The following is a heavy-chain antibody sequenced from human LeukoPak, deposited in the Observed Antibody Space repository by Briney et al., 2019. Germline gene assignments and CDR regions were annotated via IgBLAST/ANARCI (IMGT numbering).Heavy chain of an antibody. CDR2: IYYSGST. Sequence: LETLSLTCTVSGGSLSSYYWSWIRQPPGKGLEGMGYIYYSGSTNYNPSLTSRVTISVDTSKNQFSLKLSSVTAADTAVCYCARQSSRYSSSWNRFDPWGQGTLVTVSS. CDR3: ARQSSRYSSSWNRFDP. D-gene: IGHD6-13*01. J-gene: IGHJ5*02. V-gene: IGHV4-59*08. CDR1: GGSLSSYY.